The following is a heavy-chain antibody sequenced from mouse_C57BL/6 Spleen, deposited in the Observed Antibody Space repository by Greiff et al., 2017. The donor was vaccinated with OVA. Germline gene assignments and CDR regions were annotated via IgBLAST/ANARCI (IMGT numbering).Heavy chain of an antibody. CDR3: ARWGYYYGSSYEAY. CDR1: GYSFTGYY. CDR2: INPSTGGT. V-gene: IGHV1-42*01. D-gene: IGHD1-1*01. Sequence: EVKLQQSGPELVKPGASVKISCKASGYSFTGYYMNWVKQSPEKSLEWIGEINPSTGGTTYNQKFKAKATLTVDKSSSTAYMQLRSLTSEDSAVFYCARWGYYYGSSYEAYWGQGTLVTVSA. J-gene: IGHJ3*01.